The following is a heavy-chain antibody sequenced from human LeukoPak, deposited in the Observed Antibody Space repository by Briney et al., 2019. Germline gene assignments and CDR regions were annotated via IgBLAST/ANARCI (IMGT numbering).Heavy chain of an antibody. Sequence: PGGSLRLSCAASGFTFSSYEMNWVRQAPGKGLEWVSVIYSGGSTYYADSVKGRFTISRDNSKNTLYLQMNSLRAEDTAVYYCAREGHSGYDVKYYYYMDVWGKGTTVTISS. J-gene: IGHJ6*03. V-gene: IGHV3-66*01. CDR1: GFTFSSYE. CDR3: AREGHSGYDVKYYYYMDV. CDR2: IYSGGST. D-gene: IGHD5-12*01.